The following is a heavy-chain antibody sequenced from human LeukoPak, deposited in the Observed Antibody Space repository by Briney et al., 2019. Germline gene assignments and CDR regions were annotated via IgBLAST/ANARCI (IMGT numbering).Heavy chain of an antibody. CDR2: TYYRSKWYN. V-gene: IGHV6-1*01. CDR1: GDSVSSNSAA. D-gene: IGHD3-22*01. J-gene: IGHJ3*02. Sequence: SQTLSLTCAISGDSVSSNSAAWNWIRQSPSRGLEWLGRTYYRSKWYNDYAVSVKSRITINPDTSKNRFSLQLNSVTPEDTAVYYCARCYDSSGYYGCQAFDIWGQGTMVTVSS. CDR3: ARCYDSSGYYGCQAFDI.